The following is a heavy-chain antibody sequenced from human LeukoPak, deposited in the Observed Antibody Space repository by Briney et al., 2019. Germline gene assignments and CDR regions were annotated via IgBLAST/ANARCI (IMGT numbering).Heavy chain of an antibody. Sequence: PGGSLRLSCAASGFTFNSYAMSWVRQAPGRGLDWVSAISGSGLSTYYADSVKGRFTISRDNSKNTLYLQMNSLRAEDTAVYYCARDRVYLGREDAFDIWGQGTMVTVSS. D-gene: IGHD7-27*01. CDR2: ISGSGLST. CDR1: GFTFNSYA. J-gene: IGHJ3*02. CDR3: ARDRVYLGREDAFDI. V-gene: IGHV3-23*01.